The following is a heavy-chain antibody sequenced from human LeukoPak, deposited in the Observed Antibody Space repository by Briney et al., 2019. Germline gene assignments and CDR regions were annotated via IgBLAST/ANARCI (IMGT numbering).Heavy chain of an antibody. Sequence: SETLSLTCAVYGGSFSGYYWSWIRQPPGKGLEWIGEINHGGSTNYNPSLKSRVTISVDTSKNQFSLKLSSVAAADTAVYYCARARSIAARPRTYYYYGMDVWGQGTTVTVSS. CDR2: INHGGST. D-gene: IGHD6-6*01. CDR1: GGSFSGYY. V-gene: IGHV4-34*01. CDR3: ARARSIAARPRTYYYYGMDV. J-gene: IGHJ6*02.